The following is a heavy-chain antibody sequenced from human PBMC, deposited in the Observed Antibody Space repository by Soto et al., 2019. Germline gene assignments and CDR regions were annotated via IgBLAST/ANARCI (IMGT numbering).Heavy chain of an antibody. Sequence: EVQLVESGGGLVKPGGSLRLSCAASGFTFSSYSMNWVRQAPGKGLEWVSSISSSSSYIYYADSVKGRFTISRDNSKNTLYLQMNSLRAEDTAVYYCARPLAAAGFYYYGMDVWGQGTTVTVSS. CDR3: ARPLAAAGFYYYGMDV. J-gene: IGHJ6*02. D-gene: IGHD6-13*01. CDR2: ISSSSSYI. V-gene: IGHV3-21*01. CDR1: GFTFSSYS.